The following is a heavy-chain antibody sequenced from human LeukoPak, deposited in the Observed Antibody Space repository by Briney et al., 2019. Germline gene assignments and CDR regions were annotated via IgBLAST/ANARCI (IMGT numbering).Heavy chain of an antibody. J-gene: IGHJ4*02. D-gene: IGHD5-24*01. V-gene: IGHV3-11*01. CDR1: GFTFRDYS. CDR2: ISGGCKTI. Sequence: GRSLRLSCAASGFTFRDYSMNWIRQAPGKGLEWVSYISGGCKTIYYADSMKGRFSISRDNAKGSLYLQLNSLRVEDTAVYYCARSTRDGYKIDFWGQGTLVTVSS. CDR3: ARSTRDGYKIDF.